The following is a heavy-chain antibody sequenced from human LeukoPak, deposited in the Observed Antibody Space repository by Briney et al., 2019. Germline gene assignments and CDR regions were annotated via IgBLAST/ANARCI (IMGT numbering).Heavy chain of an antibody. CDR2: IYSGGST. J-gene: IGHJ4*02. V-gene: IGHV3-53*01. Sequence: GGSVRLSCAASGFTVSSNYMSWVRQAPGKGLEWVSVIYSGGSTYYADSVKGRFTISRDNSKNTLYLQMNSLRAEDTAVYYCARATSYVWGSYRSYYFDYWGQGTLVTVSS. D-gene: IGHD3-16*02. CDR3: ARATSYVWGSYRSYYFDY. CDR1: GFTVSSNY.